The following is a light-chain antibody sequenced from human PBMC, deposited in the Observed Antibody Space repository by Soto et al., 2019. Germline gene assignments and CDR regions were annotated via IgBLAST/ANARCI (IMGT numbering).Light chain of an antibody. CDR1: QSVSTY. V-gene: IGKV3-11*01. Sequence: EIVFTQSPAVLLLSPGERATLSCRASQSVSTYLAWYQQKPGQAPRLLIYDASNRATGIPARFSGSGSGTDFTLTISSLEPEDFAVYYCQQRSNWPLTFGGGTKVDTK. J-gene: IGKJ4*01. CDR2: DAS. CDR3: QQRSNWPLT.